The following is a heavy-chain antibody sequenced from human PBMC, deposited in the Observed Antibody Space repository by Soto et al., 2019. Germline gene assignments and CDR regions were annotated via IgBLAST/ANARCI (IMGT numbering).Heavy chain of an antibody. CDR2: ISSSSSYI. CDR3: ATDTGQDVYYYYGMDV. Sequence: GGPLRLYCAASGFTFSSYSMNWVRQAPGKGLEWVSSISSSSSYIYYADSVKGRFTISRDNAKNSLYLQMNSLRAEDTAVYYCATDTGQDVYYYYGMDVWGQGTTVTVSS. CDR1: GFTFSSYS. V-gene: IGHV3-21*01. J-gene: IGHJ6*02.